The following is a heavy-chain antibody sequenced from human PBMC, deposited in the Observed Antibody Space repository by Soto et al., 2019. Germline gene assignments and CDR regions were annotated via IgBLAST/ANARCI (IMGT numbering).Heavy chain of an antibody. CDR2: MYNTGST. J-gene: IGHJ4*02. Sequence: SETLSLTCTFSVGSINVYYRSWIRQPPGKGLEWIGYMYNTGSTVYNPSFKSRVTISVDTSKNQLSLKLSSVTAADTAVYYCARIGLYDSDDYYYPDYWGQGTLVT. CDR3: ARIGLYDSDDYYYPDY. V-gene: IGHV4-59*01. D-gene: IGHD3-22*01. CDR1: VGSINVYY.